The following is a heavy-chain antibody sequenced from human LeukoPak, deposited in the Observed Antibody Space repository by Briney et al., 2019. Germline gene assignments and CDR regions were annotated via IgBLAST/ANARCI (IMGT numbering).Heavy chain of an antibody. CDR1: GFTFSSYA. V-gene: IGHV3-30*01. J-gene: IGHJ4*02. Sequence: PGGSPRLSCAASGFTFSSYAMHWVRQAPGKGLEWVAVISYDGSNKYYADSVKGRFTISRDNSKNTLYLQMNSLRAEDTAVYYCARPIRYQLLPPSFDYWGQGTLVTVSS. CDR3: ARPIRYQLLPPSFDY. CDR2: ISYDGSNK. D-gene: IGHD2-2*01.